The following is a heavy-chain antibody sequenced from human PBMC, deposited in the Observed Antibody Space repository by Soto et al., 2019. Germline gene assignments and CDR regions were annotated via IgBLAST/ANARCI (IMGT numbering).Heavy chain of an antibody. J-gene: IGHJ6*02. CDR2: INWNSGSI. CDR1: GFTFDDYA. D-gene: IGHD5-18*01. CDR3: AKDRLLTAGHGMDV. Sequence: GGSLRLSCAASGFTFDDYAMHWVRQAPGKGLEWVSGINWNSGSIGYADSVKGRFTISRDNSKNTLYLQMNSLRAEDTAVYYCAKDRLLTAGHGMDVWGQGTTVTVSS. V-gene: IGHV3-9*01.